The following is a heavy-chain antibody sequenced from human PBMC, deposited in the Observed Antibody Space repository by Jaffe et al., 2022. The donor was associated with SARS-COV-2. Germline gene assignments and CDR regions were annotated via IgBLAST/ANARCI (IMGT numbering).Heavy chain of an antibody. V-gene: IGHV6-1*01. J-gene: IGHJ6*02. D-gene: IGHD6-6*01. CDR3: ARDREYSSSSGDYYYYGMDV. Sequence: QVQLQQSGPGLVKPSQTLSLTCAISGDSVSSNSAAWNWIRQSPSRGLEWLGRTYYRSKWYNDYAVSVKSRITINPDTSKNQFSLQLNSVTPEDTAVYYCARDREYSSSSGDYYYYGMDVWGQGTTVTVSS. CDR2: TYYRSKWYN. CDR1: GDSVSSNSAA.